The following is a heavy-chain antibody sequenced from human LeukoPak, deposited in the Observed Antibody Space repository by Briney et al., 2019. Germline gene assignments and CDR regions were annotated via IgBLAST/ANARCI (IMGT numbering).Heavy chain of an antibody. CDR1: GFTFSSYA. CDR2: ISGSGGST. D-gene: IGHD6-19*01. CDR3: AALSFSSGWYVPDDY. J-gene: IGHJ4*02. V-gene: IGHV3-23*01. Sequence: GGSLRLSCAASGFTFSSYAMSWVRQAPGKGLEWVSAISGSGGSTYYADSVKGRFTISRDNSKNALYLQMNSLRAEDTAVYYCAALSFSSGWYVPDDYWGQGTLVTVSS.